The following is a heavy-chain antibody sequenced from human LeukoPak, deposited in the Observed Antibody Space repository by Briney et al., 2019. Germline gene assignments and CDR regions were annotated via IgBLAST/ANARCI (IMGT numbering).Heavy chain of an antibody. Sequence: GGSLRLSCAASGFTFSSYAMHWVRQAPGKGLEWVAIISYDGSNNYYADSVKGRFTISRDNSNNALYLQMNSLRAEDTAVYYCARDTAMVTYYWGQGTLVTVSS. D-gene: IGHD5-18*01. V-gene: IGHV3-30*04. CDR3: ARDTAMVTYY. CDR1: GFTFSSYA. J-gene: IGHJ4*02. CDR2: ISYDGSNN.